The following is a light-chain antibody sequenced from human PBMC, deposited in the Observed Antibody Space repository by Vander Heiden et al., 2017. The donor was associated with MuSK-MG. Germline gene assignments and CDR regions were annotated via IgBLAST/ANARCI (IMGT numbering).Light chain of an antibody. CDR2: AAS. V-gene: IGKV1-39*01. J-gene: IGKJ4*01. CDR1: QSISSY. Sequence: DIQMTQSPSSLSASVGDRVTITCRASQSISSYLNWYQQKPGKAPKLLIYAASSLQSGVPSRFSGSGSGTDFTLTISSLQPEDFAPYYCQQSDSTSKHTFGGGTKLEIK. CDR3: QQSDSTSKHT.